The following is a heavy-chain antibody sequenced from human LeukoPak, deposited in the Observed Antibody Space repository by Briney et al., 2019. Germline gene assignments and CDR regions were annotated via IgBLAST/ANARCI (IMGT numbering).Heavy chain of an antibody. CDR3: ARYHDYGDYKRWFDP. CDR2: INSDGSWT. V-gene: IGHV3-74*01. CDR1: GNYW. J-gene: IGHJ5*02. Sequence: PGGSLRLSCAASGNYWMHWVRQVPGKGLVWVSHINSDGSWTSYADSVKGRFTISRDNSKNTLYMQMNSLRAEDTAVYYCARYHDYGDYKRWFDPWGQGTLVTVSS. D-gene: IGHD4-17*01.